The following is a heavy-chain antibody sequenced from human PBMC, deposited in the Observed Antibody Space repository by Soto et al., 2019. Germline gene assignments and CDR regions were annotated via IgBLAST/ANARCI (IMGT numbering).Heavy chain of an antibody. J-gene: IGHJ2*01. Sequence: EVQLLESGGGLVQPGGSLRLSCAASGFTFSSYAMSWVRQAPGKGLEWVSAISGSGGSTYYADSVKGRFTISRDNSKNTLYLQMNSLRAEDTAVYYCARAFVYAVTTGWYFDLWGRGTLVTVSS. CDR3: ARAFVYAVTTGWYFDL. D-gene: IGHD4-17*01. V-gene: IGHV3-23*01. CDR1: GFTFSSYA. CDR2: ISGSGGST.